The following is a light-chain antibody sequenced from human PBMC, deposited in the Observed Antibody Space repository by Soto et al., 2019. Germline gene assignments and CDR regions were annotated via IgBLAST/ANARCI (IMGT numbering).Light chain of an antibody. CDR1: HGIRNE. Sequence: AIKMTQSPSSLSASVGDRVTITCRASHGIRNELGWYQQKPGKAPKLLIYAASSLQSGVPSRFSGSGSGTYFTLTISSLQPEDFATYYCLQDYNYPRTFGQGTKVDIK. J-gene: IGKJ1*01. V-gene: IGKV1-6*01. CDR3: LQDYNYPRT. CDR2: AAS.